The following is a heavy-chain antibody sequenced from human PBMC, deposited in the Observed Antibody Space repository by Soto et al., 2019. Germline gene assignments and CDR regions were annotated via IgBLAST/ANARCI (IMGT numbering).Heavy chain of an antibody. CDR2: VIPIFGIP. D-gene: IGHD2-2*01. CDR3: AREDRDRETGLVPAAIDGMDV. V-gene: IGHV1-69*08. J-gene: IGHJ6*02. CDR1: GGTISRYS. Sequence: QVQLVQSGAEVKMRGSSVKVSCKASGGTISRYSITWVRQAPGHGLEWIGRVIPIFGIPTYAQKFQGRVTITADESTSTAYMELSSLRSDDTAVYYCAREDRDRETGLVPAAIDGMDVWGQGTTVTVSS.